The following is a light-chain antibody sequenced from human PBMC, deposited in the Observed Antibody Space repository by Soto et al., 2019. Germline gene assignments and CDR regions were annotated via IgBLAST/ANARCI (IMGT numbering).Light chain of an antibody. J-gene: IGKJ4*01. CDR3: QQYNSYPLT. CDR2: DAS. V-gene: IGKV1-5*01. CDR1: QSISSW. Sequence: DIQMTQSPSTLSASGGDRVTITCRASQSISSWLAWYQQKPGKAPKLLICDASSLESGVPSRFSGSGSGTEFTLTISSLQPDDFATYYCQQYNSYPLTFGGGTKVDIK.